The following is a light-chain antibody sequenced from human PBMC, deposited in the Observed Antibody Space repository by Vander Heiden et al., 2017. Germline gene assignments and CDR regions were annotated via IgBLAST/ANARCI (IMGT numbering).Light chain of an antibody. Sequence: SCSGSSSNIGNNYVSWYQQFQGTTPKLLIYDNNKRPSGIPDRFAGSKSGTSATLGITGLQTGDEADYYCSTWDTSLSSAVFGGGTKVTVL. CDR3: STWDTSLSSAV. V-gene: IGLV1-51*01. J-gene: IGLJ3*02. CDR1: SSNIGNNY. CDR2: DNN.